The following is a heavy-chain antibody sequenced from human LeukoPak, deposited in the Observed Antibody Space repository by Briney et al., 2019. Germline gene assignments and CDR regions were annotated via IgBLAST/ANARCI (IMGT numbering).Heavy chain of an antibody. J-gene: IGHJ6*03. V-gene: IGHV3-30*04. CDR3: ARGGSGWYLSRNYYMDV. D-gene: IGHD6-19*01. CDR2: ISYDGSNK. Sequence: GGSLRLSCAASGFTFSSYAMHWVRQAPGKGLEWVAVISYDGSNKYYADSVKGRFTISRDNSKNTLYLQMNSLRAEDTAVYYCARGGSGWYLSRNYYMDVWGKGTTVTVSS. CDR1: GFTFSSYA.